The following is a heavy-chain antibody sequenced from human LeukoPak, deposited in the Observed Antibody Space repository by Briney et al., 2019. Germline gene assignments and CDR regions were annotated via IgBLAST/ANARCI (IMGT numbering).Heavy chain of an antibody. V-gene: IGHV4-34*01. Sequence: SETLSLTCAVYGGSFSGYYWSWIRQPPGKGLEWIGEINHSGSTNYNPSLKSRVTIPVDTSKNQFSLKLSSVTAADTAVYYCARSEGGYSGYDFDYWGQGTLVTVSS. J-gene: IGHJ4*02. CDR3: ARSEGGYSGYDFDY. D-gene: IGHD5-12*01. CDR2: INHSGST. CDR1: GGSFSGYY.